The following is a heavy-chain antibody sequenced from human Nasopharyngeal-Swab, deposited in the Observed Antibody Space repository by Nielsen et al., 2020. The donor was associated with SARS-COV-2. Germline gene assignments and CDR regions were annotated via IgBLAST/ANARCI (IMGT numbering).Heavy chain of an antibody. CDR2: IKSKSAGGAT. V-gene: IGHV3-15*07. D-gene: IGHD3-22*01. CDR3: LTDYYDNTGHGNY. J-gene: IGHJ4*02. CDR1: GFTFSSYT. Sequence: GASLKISCSASGFTFSSYTMHWVRQAPGKGLEWVGLIKSKSAGGATEYAAPVKGRFSISRDESQNTLYLHMNSLKTEDTAMYYCLTDYYDNTGHGNYWGQGTLVTVSS.